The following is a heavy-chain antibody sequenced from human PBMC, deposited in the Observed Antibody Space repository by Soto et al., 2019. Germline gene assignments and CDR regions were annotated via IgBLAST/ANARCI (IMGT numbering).Heavy chain of an antibody. V-gene: IGHV4-59*01. CDR1: GGSISSYY. J-gene: IGHJ6*02. Sequence: QVQLQESGPGLVKPSETLSLTCTVSGGSISSYYWSWIRQPPGKGLEWIGYIYYSGSTNYNPSLKSRVTISVDTSKNQFSLKLSSVTAADTAVYYCARGNDYGDYVVPLDDGMDVWGQGTTVTVSS. CDR2: IYYSGST. D-gene: IGHD4-17*01. CDR3: ARGNDYGDYVVPLDDGMDV.